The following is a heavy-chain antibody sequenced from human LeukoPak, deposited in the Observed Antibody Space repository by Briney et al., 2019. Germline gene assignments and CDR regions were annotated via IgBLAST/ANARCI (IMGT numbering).Heavy chain of an antibody. V-gene: IGHV1-18*01. Sequence: ASVKVSCKASGYTFTGYGISWVRQAPGQGLEWMGWISAYNGNTNYAQKLQGRVTMTTDTSTSTAYMELRSLRSDDTAVYYCARERHKLGATDLFDYWGQGTLVTVSS. J-gene: IGHJ4*02. CDR2: ISAYNGNT. CDR3: ARERHKLGATDLFDY. CDR1: GYTFTGYG. D-gene: IGHD1-26*01.